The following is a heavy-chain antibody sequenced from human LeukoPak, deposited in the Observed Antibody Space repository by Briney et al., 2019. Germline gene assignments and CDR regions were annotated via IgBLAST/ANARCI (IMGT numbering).Heavy chain of an antibody. CDR1: GFTFSSYS. D-gene: IGHD6-6*01. J-gene: IGHJ6*02. V-gene: IGHV3-21*01. Sequence: PGGSLRLSCAASGFTFSSYSMNWVRQALEKGLEWVSPISSGSSYIYYADSVKGRFTISRDNAQNSLYLQMNSLRAEDTAVYYCARDLYSSSSGNYYYYYGMDVWGQGTTVTVS. CDR3: ARDLYSSSSGNYYYYYGMDV. CDR2: ISSGSSYI.